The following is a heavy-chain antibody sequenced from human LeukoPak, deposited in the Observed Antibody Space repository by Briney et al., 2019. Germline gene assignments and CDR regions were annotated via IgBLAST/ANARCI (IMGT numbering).Heavy chain of an antibody. CDR2: IYHSGST. V-gene: IGHV4-38-2*02. J-gene: IGHJ6*03. D-gene: IGHD6-19*01. CDR3: ARLKVAGTYYYYMDV. Sequence: PSETLSLTCTVSGYSISSGYYWGWIRQPPGKGLEWIGSIYHSGSTYYNPSLKSRVTISVDTSKNQFSLKLSSVTAADTAVYYCARLKVAGTYYYYMDVWGKGTTVTISS. CDR1: GYSISSGYY.